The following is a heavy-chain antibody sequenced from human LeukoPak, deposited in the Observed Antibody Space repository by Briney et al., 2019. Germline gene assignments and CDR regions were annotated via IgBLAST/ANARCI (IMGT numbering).Heavy chain of an antibody. CDR1: GFTLSKHW. CDR2: INADGSE. CDR3: ARSQFDY. V-gene: IGHV3-74*01. J-gene: IGHJ4*02. Sequence: GGSLRLSCAGSGFTLSKHWMHWVRQGPGKGLVWVSRINADGSESYADSVKGRFTISRDNEKNILYLHMNSLRVEDTATYYCARSQFDYWGQGILVTVSS.